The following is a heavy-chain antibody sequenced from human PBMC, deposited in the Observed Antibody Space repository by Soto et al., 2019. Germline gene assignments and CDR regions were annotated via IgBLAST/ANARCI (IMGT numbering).Heavy chain of an antibody. CDR2: ISYDGSDK. CDR3: ARDYYMYYDSSGYYRSPAY. Sequence: GSLRLSCAASGFTFSSYAMHWVRQAAGKGLEWVALISYDGSDKDYADSVKGRFTISRDNSRNTLFLQMNSLRAEDTAVYYCARDYYMYYDSSGYYRSPAYWGQGTLVTVSS. CDR1: GFTFSSYA. D-gene: IGHD3-22*01. J-gene: IGHJ4*02. V-gene: IGHV3-30-3*01.